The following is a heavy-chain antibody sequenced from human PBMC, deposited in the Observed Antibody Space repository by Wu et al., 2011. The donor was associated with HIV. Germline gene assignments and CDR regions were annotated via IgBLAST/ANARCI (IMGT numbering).Heavy chain of an antibody. J-gene: IGHJ3*02. CDR1: GYSFTAYY. CDR3: ARDRDIVSGGDALAI. V-gene: IGHV1-2*02. D-gene: IGHD2-15*01. CDR2: TNPNTGGT. Sequence: QVQLVQSGPEMKQPGASVKVSCKASGYSFTAYYIHWVRQARGQGLEWMGWTNPNTGGTNYAQNFQGRVTMTSDASIKTAYLDLNDLTSDDSALYYCARDRDIVSGGDALAIWGQGTVVTVSS.